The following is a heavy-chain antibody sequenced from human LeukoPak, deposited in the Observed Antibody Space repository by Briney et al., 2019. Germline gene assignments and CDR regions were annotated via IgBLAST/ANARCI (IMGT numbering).Heavy chain of an antibody. J-gene: IGHJ6*03. CDR2: ISGYNDNS. V-gene: IGHV1-18*01. Sequence: GASVKVSCKASGYTFITHGISWVRQAPGQGLEWMGWISGYNDNSNYAQKFLGRVTMTTDTSTTTAYMELRSLRSDDTAMYYCAKTPGDYNYYYMDVWGKGTTVTVSS. CDR3: AKTPGDYNYYYMDV. D-gene: IGHD3-10*01. CDR1: GYTFITHG.